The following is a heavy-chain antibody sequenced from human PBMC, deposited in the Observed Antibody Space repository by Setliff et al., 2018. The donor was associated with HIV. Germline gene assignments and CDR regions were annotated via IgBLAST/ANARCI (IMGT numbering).Heavy chain of an antibody. CDR3: ARGGLDSVFQSFDY. V-gene: IGHV1-3*01. D-gene: IGHD2-21*01. J-gene: IGHJ4*02. CDR2: IIVASGNT. Sequence: ASVKVSCKASGNIFTPYAIHWVRQAPGQSLEWMGWIIVASGNTKCSQRFQGRATFSGDTSANTAYMELRSLRADDTAVYYCARGGLDSVFQSFDYWGQGTLVTVSS. CDR1: GNIFTPYA.